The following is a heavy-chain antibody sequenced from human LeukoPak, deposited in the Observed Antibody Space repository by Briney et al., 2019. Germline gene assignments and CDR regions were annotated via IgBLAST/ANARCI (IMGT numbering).Heavy chain of an antibody. J-gene: IGHJ4*02. CDR3: ANGGIAAVATTADY. V-gene: IGHV3-23*01. CDR2: ISGSGGRT. Sequence: PGGSLRLSCEASGFTFSSYAMSWVRQAPGKGLEWVSIISGSGGRTYYADSAKGRFTISRDNSKNTLYLQMNSLRAEDTAIYYCANGGIAAVATTADYWGQGTLVTVSS. CDR1: GFTFSSYA. D-gene: IGHD6-13*01.